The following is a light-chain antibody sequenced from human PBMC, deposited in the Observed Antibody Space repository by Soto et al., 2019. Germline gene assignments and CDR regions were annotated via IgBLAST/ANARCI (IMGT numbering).Light chain of an antibody. J-gene: IGKJ4*01. CDR1: QAITNY. V-gene: IGKV1-16*02. Sequence: DIQMAQSPSSLSASVGDTVTITCRASQAITNYYLAWFQHKPGKAPKALIYAASSLQRGVPSKFSGSGSGTDFTLTISSLQPEDSATYYCPQYHKYPLTFGGGTKVEIK. CDR2: AAS. CDR3: PQYHKYPLT.